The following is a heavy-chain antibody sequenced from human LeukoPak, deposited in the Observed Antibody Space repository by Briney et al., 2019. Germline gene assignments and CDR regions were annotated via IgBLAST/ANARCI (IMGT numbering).Heavy chain of an antibody. Sequence: PSETLSLTCTVSGYSISSGYYWGWIRQPPGKGLEWIGSIYHSGSTYYNPSLKSRVTISVDTSKNQFSLKLSSVTAADTAVYYCAREAVLLINCSSTSCYTGPFDYWGQGTLVTVSS. CDR2: IYHSGST. CDR1: GYSISSGYY. J-gene: IGHJ4*02. CDR3: AREAVLLINCSSTSCYTGPFDY. D-gene: IGHD2-2*02. V-gene: IGHV4-38-2*02.